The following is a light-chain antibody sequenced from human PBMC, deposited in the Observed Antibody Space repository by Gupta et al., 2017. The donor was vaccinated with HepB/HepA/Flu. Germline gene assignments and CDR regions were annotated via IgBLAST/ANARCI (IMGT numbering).Light chain of an antibody. Sequence: QSALTQPASVSGSPGQSVTISCTGTSSDIGNYNVVSWYQQHPGQAPKLMIYEVNKRPPGVSNRFSGSKAGDTASPPISGLQAGDEATYFCCAYSATYTLLLFGGGTKLTVL. CDR3: CAYSATYTLLL. V-gene: IGLV2-23*02. CDR2: EVN. CDR1: SSDIGNYNV. J-gene: IGLJ2*01.